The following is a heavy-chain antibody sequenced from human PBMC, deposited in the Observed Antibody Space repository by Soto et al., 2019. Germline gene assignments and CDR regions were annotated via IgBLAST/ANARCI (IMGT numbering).Heavy chain of an antibody. J-gene: IGHJ6*02. CDR3: ARDQIVRTGSYADYYYYYGMDV. CDR1: GGSISSGGYY. Sequence: SETLSLTCTVSGGSISSGGYYWSWIRQHPGKGLEWIGYIYYSGSTYYNPSLKSRVTISVDTSKNQFSLKLSSVTAADTAVYYCARDQIVRTGSYADYYYYYGMDVWGQGTTVTVSS. D-gene: IGHD3-16*01. CDR2: IYYSGST. V-gene: IGHV4-31*03.